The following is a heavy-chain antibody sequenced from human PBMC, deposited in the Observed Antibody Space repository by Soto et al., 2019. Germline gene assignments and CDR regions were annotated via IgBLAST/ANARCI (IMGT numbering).Heavy chain of an antibody. J-gene: IGHJ4*02. D-gene: IGHD3-16*02. CDR3: ARTNYVWGSYRPSRLDY. CDR1: GYTFTSYG. V-gene: IGHV1-18*04. Sequence: QVQLVQSGAEVKKPGASVKVSCKASGYTFTSYGLSWVRQAPGQGLEWMGWISAYNGNTNYAQKLQGRVTMTTDTSTSTAYMELRSLRSDDTAVYYCARTNYVWGSYRPSRLDYWGQGNLVTVSS. CDR2: ISAYNGNT.